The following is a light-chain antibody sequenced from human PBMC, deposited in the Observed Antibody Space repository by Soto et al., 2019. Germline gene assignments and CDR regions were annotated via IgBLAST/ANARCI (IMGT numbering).Light chain of an antibody. CDR3: QQSHGIPYT. J-gene: IGKJ2*01. V-gene: IGKV1-39*01. CDR1: QTISTY. CDR2: AAS. Sequence: DIQMTQSPSSLSAAVGDRVTITCRASQTISTYLNWYQQKPGKAPKLLIYAASSLQSGVPSRFTGSGSGTDFTLTISSLQPEDFATYYCQQSHGIPYTFGHGTKLEIK.